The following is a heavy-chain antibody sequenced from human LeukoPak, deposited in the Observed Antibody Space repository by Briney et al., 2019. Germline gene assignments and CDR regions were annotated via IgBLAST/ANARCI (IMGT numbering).Heavy chain of an antibody. V-gene: IGHV1-18*01. J-gene: IGHJ4*02. D-gene: IGHD5-18*01. CDR2: ISPNNGDT. CDR1: GYTFTNYG. Sequence: ASVKVSCKASGYTFTNYGITWVRQAPGQGLEWMGWISPNNGDTNYAQKFQGRVTMTRDTSTSTVYMELSSLRSEDTAVYYCARVIVDTASDYWGQGTLVTVSS. CDR3: ARVIVDTASDY.